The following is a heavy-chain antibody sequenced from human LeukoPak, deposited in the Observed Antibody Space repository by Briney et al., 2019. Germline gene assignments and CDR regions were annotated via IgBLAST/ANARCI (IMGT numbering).Heavy chain of an antibody. CDR3: ARVRGYRDGYNHPFDY. Sequence: PSETLSLTCTVSGGFISSYYWSWIRQPPGKGLEWIGYIYYSGSTNYNPSLKSRVTISVDTSKNQFSLKLSSVTAADTAVYYCARVRGYRDGYNHPFDYWGQGTLVTVSS. D-gene: IGHD5-24*01. V-gene: IGHV4-59*01. J-gene: IGHJ4*02. CDR1: GGFISSYY. CDR2: IYYSGST.